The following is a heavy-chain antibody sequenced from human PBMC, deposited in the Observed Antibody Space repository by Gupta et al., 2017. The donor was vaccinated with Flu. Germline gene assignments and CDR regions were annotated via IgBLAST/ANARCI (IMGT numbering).Heavy chain of an antibody. CDR1: GFTFSSYS. CDR3: ASSEDYYDMLTGYRSYYYYGMDV. D-gene: IGHD3-9*01. CDR2: SSSSSSYI. J-gene: IGHJ6*02. V-gene: IGHV3-21*01. Sequence: EVQLVESGGGLVKPGGSLSLSCAASGFTFSSYSMNWVRQAPGKGLEWVSSSSSSSSYIYYADEVKGRFTISRDNAKNSPYLQMNSLRAEDTAVYYCASSEDYYDMLTGYRSYYYYGMDVWGQGTTVTVSS.